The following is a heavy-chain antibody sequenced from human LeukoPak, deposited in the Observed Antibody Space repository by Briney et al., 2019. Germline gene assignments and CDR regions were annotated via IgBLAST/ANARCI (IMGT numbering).Heavy chain of an antibody. CDR1: GYTFTSYD. Sequence: ASVKVSCKASGYTFTSYDINWVRQATGQGLEWMGWMNPNSGITGYAQKFQGGVTMTRNTSISTAYMELSSLRSEDTAVYYCARGRGVVVTEVSDYWGQGTLVTVSS. J-gene: IGHJ4*02. CDR2: MNPNSGIT. CDR3: ARGRGVVVTEVSDY. D-gene: IGHD2-21*02. V-gene: IGHV1-8*01.